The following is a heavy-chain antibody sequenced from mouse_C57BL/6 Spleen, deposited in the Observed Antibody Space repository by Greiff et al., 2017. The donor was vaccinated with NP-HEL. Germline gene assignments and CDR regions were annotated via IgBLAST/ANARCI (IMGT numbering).Heavy chain of an antibody. J-gene: IGHJ2*01. CDR3: AKYKTRPRWLCDY. D-gene: IGHD3-3*01. V-gene: IGHV7-3*01. CDR1: GFTFTDYY. Sequence: DVKLVESGGGLVQPGASLSLSCAASGFTFTDYYMSWVRQPPGKALEWLGFISNKANGYTTEYSASVKGRFTISRDTSPSILYLHMNALRAENSATDYCAKYKTRPRWLCDYWGQGTTLTVSS. CDR2: ISNKANGYTT.